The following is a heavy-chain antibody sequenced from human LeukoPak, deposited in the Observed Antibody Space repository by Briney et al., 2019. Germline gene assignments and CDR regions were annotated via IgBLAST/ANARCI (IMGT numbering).Heavy chain of an antibody. D-gene: IGHD5-12*01. CDR1: GGSISSGSYY. J-gene: IGHJ4*02. CDR3: ARRYSPRGYSYDS. V-gene: IGHV4-61*01. CDR2: ISHSGRT. Sequence: PSQTLSLTCTVSGGSISSGSYYWSWIRQSPGKGLEWIAEISHSGRTNYSPSLKSRVSISLGTSKNQFSLRLTSMTAADTAIYYCARRYSPRGYSYDSWGQGTLVTVSS.